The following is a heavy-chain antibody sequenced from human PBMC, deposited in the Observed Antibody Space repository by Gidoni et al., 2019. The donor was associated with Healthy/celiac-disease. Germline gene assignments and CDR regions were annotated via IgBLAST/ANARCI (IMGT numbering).Heavy chain of an antibody. CDR1: GVSLISSSYY. Sequence: QLQLQESGPGLVKPSETLSLTCTVSGVSLISSSYYWGWIRQPPGKGLEWIGSIYYSGSTYYNPSLKSQVTISVDTSKNQFSLKLSSVTAADTAVYYCARRYVYYDILTGYFPPFDYWGQGTLVTVSS. J-gene: IGHJ4*02. CDR2: IYYSGST. CDR3: ARRYVYYDILTGYFPPFDY. V-gene: IGHV4-39*01. D-gene: IGHD3-9*01.